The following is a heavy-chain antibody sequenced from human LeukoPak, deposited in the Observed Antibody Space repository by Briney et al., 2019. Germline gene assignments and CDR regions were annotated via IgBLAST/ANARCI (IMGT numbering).Heavy chain of an antibody. J-gene: IGHJ4*02. CDR2: ISSGADTT. V-gene: IGHV3-48*03. D-gene: IGHD3/OR15-3a*01. CDR1: GFTFSSYE. Sequence: GRSLRLSCAASGFTFSSYEMNWVRQAPGKGLEWVSYISSGADTTYYADSVKGRFTISRDISKNTLYLHMNSLRGDDTGIYVCARDFGRPIWAGYWDYWGQGTLVTVSS. CDR3: ARDFGRPIWAGYWDY.